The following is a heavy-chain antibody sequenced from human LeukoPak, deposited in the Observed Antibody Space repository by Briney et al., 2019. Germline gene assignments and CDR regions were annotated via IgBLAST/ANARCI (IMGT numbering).Heavy chain of an antibody. CDR1: GDLISTYH. V-gene: IGHV4-59*01. CDR2: MQSTGNS. Sequence: KPSETLSLTCSVFGDLISTYHWNWIRKPPGKGLEWIAYMQSTGNSQYNPSLKSRVAMSVDTSKNQVVLNLSSVTAADTAVYYCARDKRHSYGRYFAHWGQGMLVTVSS. J-gene: IGHJ4*02. CDR3: ARDKRHSYGRYFAH. D-gene: IGHD5-18*01.